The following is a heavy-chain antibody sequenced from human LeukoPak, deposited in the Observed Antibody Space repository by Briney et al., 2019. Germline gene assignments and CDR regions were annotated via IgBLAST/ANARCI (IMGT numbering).Heavy chain of an antibody. CDR2: INHSGST. V-gene: IGHV4-34*01. J-gene: IGHJ5*02. CDR3: AREANIATAIVWFDP. CDR1: GGSFSGYY. D-gene: IGHD6-13*01. Sequence: SETLSLTCAVYGGSFSGYYWNWIRQPPGKGLEWIGEINHSGSTNYNPSLKSRVTISIDTSKNQFSLKLSSVTAADTAVYYCAREANIATAIVWFDPWGQGTLVTVSS.